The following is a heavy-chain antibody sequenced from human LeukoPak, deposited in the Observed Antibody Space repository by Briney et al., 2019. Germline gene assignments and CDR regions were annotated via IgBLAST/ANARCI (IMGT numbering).Heavy chain of an antibody. CDR2: ISGSGGST. D-gene: IGHD6-19*01. V-gene: IGHV3-23*01. Sequence: GSLRLSCAASGFTFSSYAMSWVRQAPGKGLEWVSAISGSGGSTYYADSVRGRFTISRDNSKNTLYLQMNSLRAEDTAVYYCAKDLLRGYSSGWYDHRRGYFDYWGQGTLVTVSS. CDR3: AKDLLRGYSSGWYDHRRGYFDY. CDR1: GFTFSSYA. J-gene: IGHJ4*02.